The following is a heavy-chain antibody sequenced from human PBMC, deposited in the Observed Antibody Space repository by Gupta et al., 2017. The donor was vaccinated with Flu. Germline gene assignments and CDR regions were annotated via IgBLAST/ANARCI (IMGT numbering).Heavy chain of an antibody. Sequence: EVQLVESGGGLVQPGGYLSLSCSASGFTFSNYWMHWVRQGPGKVLLWVSRINDDGSTINYADSVKGRFTISRDNAKNTLYLQMNSLRAEDTALYYCATTPLGLAARLPYWGQGTLVTVSS. CDR1: GFTFSNYW. CDR2: INDDGSTI. CDR3: ATTPLGLAARLPY. J-gene: IGHJ4*02. D-gene: IGHD6-6*01. V-gene: IGHV3-74*01.